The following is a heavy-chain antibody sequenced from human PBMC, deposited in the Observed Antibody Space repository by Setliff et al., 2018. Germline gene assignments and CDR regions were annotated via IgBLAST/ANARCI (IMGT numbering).Heavy chain of an antibody. V-gene: IGHV1-18*01. CDR3: ARRGMSSSWFQGYFDY. CDR2: ISAYNGNT. J-gene: IGHJ4*02. D-gene: IGHD6-13*01. Sequence: ASVKVSCKASGYTFTNYGFSWVRQAPGQGLEWMGWISAYNGNTNYAQKLQGRVTMTTDTSTSTAYMELRSLRSDDTAVYYCARRGMSSSWFQGYFDYWGQGTLVTVSS. CDR1: GYTFTNYG.